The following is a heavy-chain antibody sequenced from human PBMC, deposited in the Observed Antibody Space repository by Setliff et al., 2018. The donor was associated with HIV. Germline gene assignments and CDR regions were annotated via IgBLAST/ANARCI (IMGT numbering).Heavy chain of an antibody. V-gene: IGHV4-38-2*01. CDR1: GYSISSGYY. CDR2: IYHSGST. Sequence: PSETLSLTCAVSGYSISSGYYWGWIRQPPGKGLEWIGTIYHSGSTYYNPSLKSRVTISADTSKNQFSLKLSSVTAADTAVYYCASGFSAFYHDTSGYYYYYWGQGTLVTVSS. D-gene: IGHD3-22*01. J-gene: IGHJ4*02. CDR3: ASGFSAFYHDTSGYYYYY.